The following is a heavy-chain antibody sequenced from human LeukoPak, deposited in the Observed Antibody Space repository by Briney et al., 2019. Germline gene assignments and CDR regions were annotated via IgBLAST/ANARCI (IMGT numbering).Heavy chain of an antibody. J-gene: IGHJ5*02. CDR1: GYTFTSYW. CDR2: IYPGDSDT. V-gene: IGHV5-51*01. Sequence: GESLKISGKGSGYTFTSYWIGWVRQVPGKGLEWIGIIYPGDSDTRYSPSFQGQVTISADKSISTAYLQWSSLKASDTAMYYCARGPCSGGSCDGWFDPWGQGTLVTVSS. D-gene: IGHD2-15*01. CDR3: ARGPCSGGSCDGWFDP.